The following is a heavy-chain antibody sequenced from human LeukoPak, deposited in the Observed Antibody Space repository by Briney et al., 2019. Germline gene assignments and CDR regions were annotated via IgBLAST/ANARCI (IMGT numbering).Heavy chain of an antibody. D-gene: IGHD6-13*01. CDR1: GYTFTGYY. CDR3: ARTIRTYSSSRSLDY. J-gene: IGHJ4*02. V-gene: IGHV1-2*02. CDR2: INPNSGGT. Sequence: ASVKVSCKASGYTFTGYYVHWVRQAPGQGLEWMGWINPNSGGTNYAQKFQGRVTMTRDTSISTAYMELSRLRSDDTAVYYCARTIRTYSSSRSLDYWGQGTLVTVSS.